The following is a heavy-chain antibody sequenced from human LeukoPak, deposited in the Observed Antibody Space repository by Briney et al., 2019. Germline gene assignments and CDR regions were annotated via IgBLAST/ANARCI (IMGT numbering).Heavy chain of an antibody. CDR1: GGSISSSSHY. CDR3: VTSSSWSPFDY. CDR2: IYDRGSS. D-gene: IGHD6-13*01. J-gene: IGHJ4*02. Sequence: SETLSLTCTVSGGSISSSSHYWGWIRQPPGKGLEWLGSIYDRGSSYYNPSLMSRVTISVDTSKNQFSLKLSSVTAADTAVYYCVTSSSWSPFDYWGQGTLVTVSS. V-gene: IGHV4-39*01.